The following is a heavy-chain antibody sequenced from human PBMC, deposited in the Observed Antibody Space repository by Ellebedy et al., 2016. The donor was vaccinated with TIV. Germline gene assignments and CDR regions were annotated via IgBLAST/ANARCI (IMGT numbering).Heavy chain of an antibody. CDR3: ARHSGYYWYHFDS. J-gene: IGHJ4*02. CDR2: IMPMLRTA. V-gene: IGHV1-69*10. D-gene: IGHD3-22*01. Sequence: ASVKVSCKASGGTFGNYAFNWVRQAPGQGLEWMGGIMPMLRTANYAQKFQGRVTITADQLGSTVYMELSSLRSEDAAVYYCARHSGYYWYHFDSWGQGTLVTVSS. CDR1: GGTFGNYA.